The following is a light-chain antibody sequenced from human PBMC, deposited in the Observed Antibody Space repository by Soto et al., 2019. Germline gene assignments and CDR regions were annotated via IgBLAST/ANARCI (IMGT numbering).Light chain of an antibody. CDR3: SSYNFSTTLRV. Sequence: QSALTQPASVSGSPGQSITLSCAGTTNDIGSYNYVSWFQQHPGEAPKLIIFEVTHRPSGISTRFSGSKSGNTASLTISDLQAEDEALYYCSSYNFSTTLRVFGGGTKVTVL. V-gene: IGLV2-14*01. CDR2: EVT. CDR1: TNDIGSYNY. J-gene: IGLJ3*02.